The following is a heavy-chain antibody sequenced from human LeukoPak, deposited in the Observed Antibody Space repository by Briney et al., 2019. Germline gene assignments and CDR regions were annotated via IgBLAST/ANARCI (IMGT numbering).Heavy chain of an antibody. Sequence: PSETLSLTCTVSSGSIRSYYWTWIRQPPGQGREWIGYIYYNGSTNYNPSLKSRVTISVDTAKNQFSLKLTSVTAADTAVYYCARDGVYYGLVWGQGTMVTVSS. J-gene: IGHJ3*01. CDR1: SGSIRSYY. CDR2: IYYNGST. V-gene: IGHV4-59*01. CDR3: ARDGVYYGLV. D-gene: IGHD3-10*01.